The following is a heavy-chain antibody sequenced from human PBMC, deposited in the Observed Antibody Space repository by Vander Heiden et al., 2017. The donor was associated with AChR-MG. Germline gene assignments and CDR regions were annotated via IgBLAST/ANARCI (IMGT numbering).Heavy chain of an antibody. V-gene: IGHV4-39*01. CDR2: IYYSGST. J-gene: IGHJ4*02. D-gene: IGHD3-3*01. CDR3: ARHDYDFWSGYPPPNFDY. Sequence: QLQLQESGPGLVKPSETLSLTCTVSGGSISSSSYYWGWIRQPPGKGLEWIGSIYYSGSTYYNPSLKSRVTISVDTSKNQFSLKLSSVTAADTAVYYCARHDYDFWSGYPPPNFDYWSQGTLVTVSS. CDR1: GGSISSSSYY.